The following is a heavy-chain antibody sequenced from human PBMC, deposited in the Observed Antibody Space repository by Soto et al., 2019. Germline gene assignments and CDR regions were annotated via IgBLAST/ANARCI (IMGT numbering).Heavy chain of an antibody. CDR1: GGTFSSYA. J-gene: IGHJ6*02. D-gene: IGHD3-10*01. V-gene: IGHV1-69*13. CDR2: IIPIFGTA. CDR3: VSSGSYSYYYYYGMDV. Sequence: ASVKVSCKASGGTFSSYAISWVRQAPGQGLEWMGGIIPIFGTANYAQKFQGRVTITADESTSTAYMELSSLRSEDTAVYYCVSSGSYSYYYYYGMDVWGQGTTVTVSS.